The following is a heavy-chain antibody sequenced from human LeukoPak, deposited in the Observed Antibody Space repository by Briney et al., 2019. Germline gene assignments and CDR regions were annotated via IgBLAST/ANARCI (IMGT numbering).Heavy chain of an antibody. CDR3: AKAYLGYYTCGSCQKPFDY. CDR1: GFTFSSYA. D-gene: IGHD2-15*01. V-gene: IGHV3-23*01. J-gene: IGHJ4*02. CDR2: ISGSGGST. Sequence: GGSLRLSCAASGFTFSSYAMSWVRQAPGKGLEWVSAISGSGGSTYYADSVKGRFTISRDNSKNTLYLQMNSLRAEDTAVYYCAKAYLGYYTCGSCQKPFDYWGQGTLVTVSS.